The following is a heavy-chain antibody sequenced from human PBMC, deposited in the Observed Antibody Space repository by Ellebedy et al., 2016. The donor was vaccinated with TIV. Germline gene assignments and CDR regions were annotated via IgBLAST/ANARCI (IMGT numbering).Heavy chain of an antibody. V-gene: IGHV3-7*01. D-gene: IGHD6-6*01. J-gene: IGHJ5*02. CDR2: IKQDGSDK. Sequence: GESLKISCVDSGLTFSRYWMSWVRQTPGRGLEWVANIKQDGSDKNYLDSVKGRLTISSDNAKGTLYLQMSSLGVEDTAVYYCARGAEHTTSSGGFRWFDPWGHGNLVTVS. CDR1: GLTFSRYW. CDR3: ARGAEHTTSSGGFRWFDP.